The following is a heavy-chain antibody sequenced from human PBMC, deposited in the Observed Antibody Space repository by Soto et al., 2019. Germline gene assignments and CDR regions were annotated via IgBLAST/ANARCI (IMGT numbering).Heavy chain of an antibody. V-gene: IGHV1-69*02. Sequence: QVQLVRSGAEVKKPGSSVKVSCKASGGTFSSYTISWVRQAPGQGLEWMGRIIPILGIANYAQKFQGRVTITADKSTSTAYMELSSLRSEDTAVYYCARVQAAAGILLDYWGQGTLVTVSS. D-gene: IGHD6-13*01. CDR1: GGTFSSYT. J-gene: IGHJ4*02. CDR2: IIPILGIA. CDR3: ARVQAAAGILLDY.